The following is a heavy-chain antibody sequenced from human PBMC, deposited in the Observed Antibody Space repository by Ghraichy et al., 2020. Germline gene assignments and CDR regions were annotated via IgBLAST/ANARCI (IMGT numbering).Heavy chain of an antibody. CDR3: ARAVGYYHYGMDV. V-gene: IGHV3-21*01. CDR1: GFSFSSYS. J-gene: IGHJ6*02. D-gene: IGHD4-23*01. CDR2: ISISSSYI. Sequence: GESLNISCAASGFSFSSYSMNWVRQAPGKGLEWVSYISISSSYIYYADSVRGRFTISRDNAKNSLYLQMNSLRAEDTAVYHCARAVGYYHYGMDVWGQGTTVTVSS.